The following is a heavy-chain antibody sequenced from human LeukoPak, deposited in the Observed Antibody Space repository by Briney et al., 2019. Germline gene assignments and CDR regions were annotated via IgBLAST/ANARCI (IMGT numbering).Heavy chain of an antibody. CDR3: AAVEDAAYYYDSSGYYYRF. J-gene: IGHJ4*02. Sequence: KPSETLSLTCTVSGGSISSGGYYWSWIRQPAGKGLEWIGRIYTSGSTNYNPSLKSRVTISVDTSKNQFSLKLSSVTAADTAVYYCAAVEDAAYYYDSSGYYYRFWGQGTLVTVSS. V-gene: IGHV4-61*02. CDR2: IYTSGST. D-gene: IGHD3-22*01. CDR1: GGSISSGGYY.